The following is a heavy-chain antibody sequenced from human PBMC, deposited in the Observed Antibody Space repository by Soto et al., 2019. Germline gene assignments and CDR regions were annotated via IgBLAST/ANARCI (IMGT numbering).Heavy chain of an antibody. CDR1: GYSFSTYY. V-gene: IGHV5-51*01. CDR2: IYPGDSDT. Sequence: EVQLVQSGAEVKKPGESLKISCKGSGYSFSTYYIGWVRQMPGKGLECMGIIYPGDSDTRYSPSFQGQVLISVDKAISTAYLHWGSLESSDTAVYYCARGQTVGRTVDAFDIWGQGTVVTVPS. CDR3: ARGQTVGRTVDAFDI. J-gene: IGHJ3*02. D-gene: IGHD1-26*01.